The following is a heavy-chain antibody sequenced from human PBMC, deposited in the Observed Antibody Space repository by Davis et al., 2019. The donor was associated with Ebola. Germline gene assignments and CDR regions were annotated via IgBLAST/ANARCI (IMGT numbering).Heavy chain of an antibody. CDR2: INPSGGST. Sequence: ASVKVSCKASGYTFTSYYMHWVRQAPGQGLEWMGIINPSGGSTSYAQKFQGRVTMTRDTSTSTVYMELSSLRSEDTAVYYCARPLGYCSGGSCYHYGMDVWGQGTTVTVSS. V-gene: IGHV1-46*01. CDR3: ARPLGYCSGGSCYHYGMDV. D-gene: IGHD2-15*01. CDR1: GYTFTSYY. J-gene: IGHJ6*02.